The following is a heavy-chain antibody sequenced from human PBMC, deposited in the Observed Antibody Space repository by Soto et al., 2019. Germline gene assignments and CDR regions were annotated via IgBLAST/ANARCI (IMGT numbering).Heavy chain of an antibody. CDR2: ISSSSSTI. V-gene: IGHV3-48*02. CDR1: GFTFSSYS. D-gene: IGHD3-22*01. J-gene: IGHJ3*02. Sequence: GGSLRLSCAASGFTFSSYSMNWARQAPGKGLEWVSYISSSSSTIYYADSVKGRFTISRDNAKNSLYLQMNSLRDEDTAVYYCARGETYYYDSSGYYYERDAFDIWGQGTMVTVSS. CDR3: ARGETYYYDSSGYYYERDAFDI.